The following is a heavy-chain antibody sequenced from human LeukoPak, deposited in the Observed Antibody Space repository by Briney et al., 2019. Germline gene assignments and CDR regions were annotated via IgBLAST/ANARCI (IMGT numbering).Heavy chain of an antibody. Sequence: GGSLRLSCAASGFTFSSYAMSWVRQAPGKGLEWVSAVSDGGGSTYHADSVKGRFTISRDNAKNSLYLQMNSLRAEDTAVYYCARDRDQHYDFWSGYDAFDIWGQGTMVTVSS. CDR3: ARDRDQHYDFWSGYDAFDI. D-gene: IGHD3-3*01. V-gene: IGHV3-23*01. J-gene: IGHJ3*02. CDR1: GFTFSSYA. CDR2: VSDGGGST.